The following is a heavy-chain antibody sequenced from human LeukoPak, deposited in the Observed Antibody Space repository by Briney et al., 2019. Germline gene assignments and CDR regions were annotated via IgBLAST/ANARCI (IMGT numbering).Heavy chain of an antibody. CDR3: ARHYCSTTSCYADY. J-gene: IGHJ4*02. CDR1: GYTFTNYW. CDR2: IYPGASDT. D-gene: IGHD2-2*01. V-gene: IGHV5-51*01. Sequence: GESLKISCQGSGYTFTNYWIGWVRQMPGKGLEWRGIIYPGASDTRNSPSFQGQVTISADKSISAAYLQWSSLKASDTAMYYCARHYCSTTSCYADYWSQGTLVTVSS.